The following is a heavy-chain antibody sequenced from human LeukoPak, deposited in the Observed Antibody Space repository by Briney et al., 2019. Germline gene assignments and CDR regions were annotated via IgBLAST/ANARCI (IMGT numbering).Heavy chain of an antibody. D-gene: IGHD4-17*01. V-gene: IGHV4-31*03. J-gene: IGHJ2*01. Sequence: SETLSLTCTVSGGSISTSSHYWGWIRQPPGKGLEWIGYIYYSGSTYYNPSLKSRLTISVDTSKNQFSLKLSSVTAADTAVYYCARGKDYGDYWYFDLWGRGTLVTVSS. CDR1: GGSISTSSHY. CDR2: IYYSGST. CDR3: ARGKDYGDYWYFDL.